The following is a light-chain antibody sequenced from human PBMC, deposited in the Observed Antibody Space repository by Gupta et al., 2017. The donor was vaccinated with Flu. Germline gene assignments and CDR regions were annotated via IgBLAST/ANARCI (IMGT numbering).Light chain of an antibody. CDR1: TGAVTSGHY. CDR3: LLAYGGARRV. J-gene: IGLJ3*02. CDR2: DTS. V-gene: IGLV7-46*01. Sequence: QAVVTQEPSLIVSPGGTVTLTCGSSTGAVTSGHYPYWFQQKPGQAPRTLIYDTSSKHSGTPARFSGSLIGGKAALTLSGAQPEEEAEYYCLLAYGGARRVFGGGTKLTVL.